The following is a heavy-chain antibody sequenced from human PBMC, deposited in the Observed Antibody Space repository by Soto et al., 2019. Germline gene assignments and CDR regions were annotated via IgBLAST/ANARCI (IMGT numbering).Heavy chain of an antibody. J-gene: IGHJ3*02. Sequence: SLRLSCAASGFTFSSYAMRWVRQAPGKGLEWVAVISYDGSNKYYADSVKGRFTISRDNSKNTLYLQMNSLRAEDTAVYYCARLSLDSSGYYSWHDAFDIWGQGTMVTVSS. CDR3: ARLSLDSSGYYSWHDAFDI. V-gene: IGHV3-30-3*01. CDR1: GFTFSSYA. D-gene: IGHD3-22*01. CDR2: ISYDGSNK.